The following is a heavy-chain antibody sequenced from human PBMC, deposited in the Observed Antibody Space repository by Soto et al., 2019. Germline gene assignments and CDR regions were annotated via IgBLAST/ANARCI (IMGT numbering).Heavy chain of an antibody. V-gene: IGHV1-69*13. CDR2: IIPIFGTA. Sequence: SVKVSCKASGGTFSSYAISWVRQAPGQGLEWMGGIIPIFGTANYAQKFQGRVTITADESTSTAYMELSSLRSEDTAVYYCARAIIAAAGRGTYYYGMDVWGQGTTVTVSS. J-gene: IGHJ6*02. CDR1: GGTFSSYA. D-gene: IGHD6-13*01. CDR3: ARAIIAAAGRGTYYYGMDV.